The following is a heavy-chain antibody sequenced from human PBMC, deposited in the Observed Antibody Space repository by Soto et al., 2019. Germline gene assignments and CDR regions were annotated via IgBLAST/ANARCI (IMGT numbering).Heavy chain of an antibody. CDR2: INPNSGGT. CDR1: GYTFTGYY. V-gene: IGHV1-2*04. D-gene: IGHD6-13*01. J-gene: IGHJ6*02. CDR3: ARGSYSSSWDVYYYGMDV. Sequence: ASVKVSCKASGYTFTGYYMHWVRQAPGQGLEWMGWINPNSGGTNYAQKFQGWVTMTRDTSISTAYMELSRLRSDDTAVYYCARGSYSSSWDVYYYGMDVWGQGTTVTVSS.